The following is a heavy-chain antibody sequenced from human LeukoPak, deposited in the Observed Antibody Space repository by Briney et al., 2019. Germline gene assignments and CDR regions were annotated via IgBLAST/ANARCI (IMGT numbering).Heavy chain of an antibody. V-gene: IGHV1-69*05. CDR2: IIPSFGTA. J-gene: IGHJ5*02. CDR3: ARGWSQLLWTGNWFDP. Sequence: ASVKVSCKASGGTFSSYAISWVRQAPGQGLEWMGRIIPSFGTASYAQKFQGRVTITTDESTSTAYMELSSLRSEDTAVYYCARGWSQLLWTGNWFDPWGQGTLVTVSS. CDR1: GGTFSSYA. D-gene: IGHD2-2*01.